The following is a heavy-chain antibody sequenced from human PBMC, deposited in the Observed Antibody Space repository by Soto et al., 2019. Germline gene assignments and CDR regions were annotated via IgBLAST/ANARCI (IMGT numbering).Heavy chain of an antibody. V-gene: IGHV4-31*03. J-gene: IGHJ4*02. CDR3: ARGAYNAVLRYGGIDY. Sequence: QVQLQESGPGLVNPSQTLSLTCTVSRASVSSGDYYWSWIRQHPGKGLEWIGYISYTGRTYYSPALRCRLSISVDTSENHFALKVRSVTAADTAVYYCARGAYNAVLRYGGIDYWGQGTLVTVSS. CDR2: ISYTGRT. CDR1: RASVSSGDYY. D-gene: IGHD3-16*02.